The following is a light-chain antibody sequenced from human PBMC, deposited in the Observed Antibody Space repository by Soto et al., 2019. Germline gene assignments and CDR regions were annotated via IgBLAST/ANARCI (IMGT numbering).Light chain of an antibody. Sequence: EIVMTQSPATLSVSPGGSATLSCRASQHVSSNFAWYRQKPGQAPTLVIYRASTRAAGIPARFSGSGSETEFTLTISSLQSEDFAVYYCQQYNNWPYTFGQGTKLEIK. V-gene: IGKV3-15*01. J-gene: IGKJ2*01. CDR2: RAS. CDR1: QHVSSN. CDR3: QQYNNWPYT.